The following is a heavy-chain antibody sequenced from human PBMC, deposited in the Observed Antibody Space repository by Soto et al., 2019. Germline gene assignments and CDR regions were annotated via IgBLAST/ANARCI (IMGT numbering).Heavy chain of an antibody. Sequence: GESLKISCKGSGYSVTSYWIGWVRHMPGKGLEWMGIIYPGDSDTRYSPSFQGQVTISADKSISTAYLQWSSLKASDTAMYYCASQTRATVMNNDYDYYGMDVWGQGTTVTVSS. CDR1: GYSVTSYW. V-gene: IGHV5-51*01. J-gene: IGHJ6*02. CDR3: ASQTRATVMNNDYDYYGMDV. CDR2: IYPGDSDT. D-gene: IGHD4-17*01.